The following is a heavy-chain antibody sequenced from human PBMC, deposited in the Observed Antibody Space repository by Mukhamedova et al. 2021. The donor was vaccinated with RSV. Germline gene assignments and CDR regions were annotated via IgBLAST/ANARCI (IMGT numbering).Heavy chain of an antibody. V-gene: IGHV3-13*05. D-gene: IGHD2-15*01. Sequence: AGDPYYPGSVKGRFTISRENAKNSLYLQMNSLRAGDTAVYYCAGGSCYWLDAFDIWGQGTMVTVSS. CDR2: AGDP. CDR3: AGGSCYWLDAFDI. J-gene: IGHJ3*02.